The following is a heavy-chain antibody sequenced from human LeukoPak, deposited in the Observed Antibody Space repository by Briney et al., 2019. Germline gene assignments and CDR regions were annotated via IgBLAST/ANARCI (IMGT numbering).Heavy chain of an antibody. CDR3: ARDRSYYGDAFDV. J-gene: IGHJ3*01. V-gene: IGHV3-7*01. D-gene: IGHD1-26*01. Sequence: PGGSLRLSCAASGFTFENHWMTWVRQVPGKGLEWVATIKGDGSEKFHVDSVKGRFTISRHNANNSLSLEMNSLRVEDAAMYYCARDRSYYGDAFDVWGQGTMVTVSS. CDR1: GFTFENHW. CDR2: IKGDGSEK.